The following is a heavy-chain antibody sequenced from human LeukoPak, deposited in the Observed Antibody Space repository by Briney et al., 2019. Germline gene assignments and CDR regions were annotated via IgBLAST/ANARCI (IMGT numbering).Heavy chain of an antibody. V-gene: IGHV3-74*01. CDR2: INSDGSST. D-gene: IGHD3-3*01. Sequence: GGSLRLSCAAPGFTFSSYWMHWVRQAPGKGLVWVSRINSDGSSTSYADSVKGRFTISRDNAKNTLYLQMNSLRAEDTAVYYCARVLYDFWSGYYDWTNNWFDPWGQGTLVTVSS. J-gene: IGHJ5*02. CDR1: GFTFSSYW. CDR3: ARVLYDFWSGYYDWTNNWFDP.